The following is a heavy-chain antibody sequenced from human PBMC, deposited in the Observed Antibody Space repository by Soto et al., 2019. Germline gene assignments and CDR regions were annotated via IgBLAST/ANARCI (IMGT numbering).Heavy chain of an antibody. D-gene: IGHD6-13*01. CDR2: ISSNSAYI. Sequence: GGSLRLFCAASGFTFRSFTMNWVRQAPGKGLEWVSTISSNSAYIYYTDALRGRFTISRDNAKNSLHLQMNSLRAEDTAVYYCARDASRDSSARGWFDPWGPGTLVTVSS. CDR3: ARDASRDSSARGWFDP. J-gene: IGHJ5*02. V-gene: IGHV3-21*01. CDR1: GFTFRSFT.